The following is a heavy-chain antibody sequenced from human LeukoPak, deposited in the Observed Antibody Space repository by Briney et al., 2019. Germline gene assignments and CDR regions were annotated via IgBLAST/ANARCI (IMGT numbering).Heavy chain of an antibody. J-gene: IGHJ5*02. CDR2: LYHSGST. Sequence: SETLSLTCIVSGYSISSGYYWGWIRQPPGGGLEWIGNLYHSGSTYYNPSLRSRATISGDTSKNQFSLSLSSVTAADTAVYYCARECSSTTCYTRSFDPWGQGTLVTVSS. CDR3: ARECSSTTCYTRSFDP. D-gene: IGHD2-2*02. V-gene: IGHV4-38-2*02. CDR1: GYSISSGYY.